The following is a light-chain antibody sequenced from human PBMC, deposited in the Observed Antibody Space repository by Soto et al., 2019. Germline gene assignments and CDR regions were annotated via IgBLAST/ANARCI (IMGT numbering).Light chain of an antibody. V-gene: IGLV2-11*01. J-gene: IGLJ2*01. CDR1: SSDVGNYSY. CDR2: DVN. Sequence: QSALTQPHSVSGSPGQSVTISCTGTSSDVGNYSYVSWYQQHPGKAPKLMIYDVNKRPSGVPDRFSGSKSGNTASLTISGLQAEDEADYYCCSYAGSFTVVFGGGTKLTVL. CDR3: CSYAGSFTVV.